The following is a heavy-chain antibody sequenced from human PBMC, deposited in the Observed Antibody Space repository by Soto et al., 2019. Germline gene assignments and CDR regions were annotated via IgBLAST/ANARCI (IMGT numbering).Heavy chain of an antibody. CDR3: ATSTWYKIDY. V-gene: IGHV4-4*02. CDR2: MYHSGST. J-gene: IGHJ4*02. D-gene: IGHD1-1*01. CDR1: GDSISSGHW. Sequence: QVQLQESGPGLVKPSGTLSLTCAVSGDSISSGHWWNWVRLPPGKGLEWIGEMYHSGSTNCNPSLTSRVTVSVAQSKNQFSLELRSVTAADTAVYYCATSTWYKIDYWGQGTLVTVSS.